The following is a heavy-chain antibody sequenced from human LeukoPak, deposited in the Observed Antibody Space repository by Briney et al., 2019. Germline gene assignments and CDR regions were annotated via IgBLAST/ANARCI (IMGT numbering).Heavy chain of an antibody. CDR1: GFTVSDNY. CDR3: ARANWGSDRLYWYFDL. J-gene: IGHJ2*01. Sequence: PGGSLRLSCAASGFTVSDNYMSWVRQAPGKGLEWVSLIYSGGSTYYADSVKGRFTIPRDNSKNTLYLQMNSLRAEDTAVYYCARANWGSDRLYWYFDLWGRGTLVTVSS. V-gene: IGHV3-53*01. CDR2: IYSGGST. D-gene: IGHD7-27*01.